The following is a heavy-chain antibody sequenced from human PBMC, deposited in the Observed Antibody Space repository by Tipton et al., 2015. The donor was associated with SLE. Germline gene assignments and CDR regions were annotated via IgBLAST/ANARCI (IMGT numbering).Heavy chain of an antibody. Sequence: TLSLTCTVSGGSIRSGNNNWSGIRQPAGKGLGWIGRVFRSGGTNYNPSLKSRVTISLDRSKNQFSLNLYSATAADTAVYYCAREGWRVDFHAFDIWGQGTMVTVSS. V-gene: IGHV4-61*02. CDR3: AREGWRVDFHAFDI. J-gene: IGHJ3*02. CDR2: VFRSGGT. D-gene: IGHD3/OR15-3a*01. CDR1: GGSIRSGNNN.